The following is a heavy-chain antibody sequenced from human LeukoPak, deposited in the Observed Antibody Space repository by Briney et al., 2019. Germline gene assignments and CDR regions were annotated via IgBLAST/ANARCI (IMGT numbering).Heavy chain of an antibody. CDR2: ISGSGVSP. CDR3: AEMSSYCGGDCLPARQYFAY. D-gene: IGHD2-21*02. J-gene: IGHJ4*02. V-gene: IGHV3-23*01. CDR1: GFTFSSYA. Sequence: PGGSLRLSCATSGFTFSSYAMSWVRQAPGKGLEWVSAISGSGVSPYYADSVKGRFTISGDNSKNTLYLQMNSLRAEDTAVYYCAEMSSYCGGDCLPARQYFAYWGQGTLVTVSS.